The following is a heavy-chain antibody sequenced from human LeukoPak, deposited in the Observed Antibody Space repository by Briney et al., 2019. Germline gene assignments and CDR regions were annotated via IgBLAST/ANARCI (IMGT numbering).Heavy chain of an antibody. J-gene: IGHJ4*02. Sequence: GGSLRLSCAASGFTFSSYSMNWVRQAPGKGLEWVSYISSSSSTIYYADSVKGRFTISRDNAKNSLYLQMNSLRAEDTAVYYCARAGYYYDSSGYYYDYWGQGTLVTVSS. V-gene: IGHV3-48*01. D-gene: IGHD3-22*01. CDR3: ARAGYYYDSSGYYYDY. CDR1: GFTFSSYS. CDR2: ISSSSSTI.